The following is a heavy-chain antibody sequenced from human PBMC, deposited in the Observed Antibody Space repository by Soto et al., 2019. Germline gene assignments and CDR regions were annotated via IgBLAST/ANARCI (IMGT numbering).Heavy chain of an antibody. V-gene: IGHV3-23*01. D-gene: IGHD3-9*01. J-gene: IGHJ6*03. CDR1: GFTFSSYA. Sequence: GGSLRLSCAASGFTFSSYAMSWVRQAPGKGLEWVSAISGSGGSTYYADSVKGRFTISRDNSKNTLYLQMNSLRAEDTAVYYCAKSWGGRYFDPADYYYYYMDVWGKGTTVTVSS. CDR3: AKSWGGRYFDPADYYYYYMDV. CDR2: ISGSGGST.